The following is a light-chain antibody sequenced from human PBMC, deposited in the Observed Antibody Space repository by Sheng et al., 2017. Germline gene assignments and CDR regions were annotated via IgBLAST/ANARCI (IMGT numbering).Light chain of an antibody. J-gene: IGKJ2*01. CDR2: DAS. CDR3: QQYDNLPS. CDR1: QDISDY. Sequence: DIQMTQSPSSLSASVGDRVTITCQASQDISDYLNWYQQKPGKAPKLLIHDASKLQTGVPSRFSGSGSGTDFSFTITSLQPEDIATYYCQQYDNLPSFGQGTKLEIK. V-gene: IGKV1-33*01.